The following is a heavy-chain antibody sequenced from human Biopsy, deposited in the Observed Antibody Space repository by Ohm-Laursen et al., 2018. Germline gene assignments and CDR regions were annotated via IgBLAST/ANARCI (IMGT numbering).Heavy chain of an antibody. CDR1: GESFNGYH. D-gene: IGHD2-2*01. V-gene: IGHV4-59*01. CDR2: ISYTGGI. Sequence: SETLSLTCTVYGESFNGYHWSWIRKSQGKGLEWLAYISYTGGITSNPSLNGRATMSLDTSKNQFSLRLIYVTAADTAVYYCARMPHFDYWGQGILVTVSS. CDR3: ARMPHFDY. J-gene: IGHJ4*02.